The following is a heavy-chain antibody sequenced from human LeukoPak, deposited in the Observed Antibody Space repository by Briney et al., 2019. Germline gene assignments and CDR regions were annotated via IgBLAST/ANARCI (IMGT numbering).Heavy chain of an antibody. J-gene: IGHJ3*02. V-gene: IGHV3-64*01. D-gene: IGHD5-12*01. Sequence: GGSLRLSCAASGFTFSSYAMHWVRQAPGKGLEYVSAISSNGGSTYYANSVKGRFTISRDNSKNTLYLQMGSLRAEDMAVYYCARGRGYSGYDLRHAFDIWGQGTMVTVSS. CDR2: ISSNGGST. CDR3: ARGRGYSGYDLRHAFDI. CDR1: GFTFSSYA.